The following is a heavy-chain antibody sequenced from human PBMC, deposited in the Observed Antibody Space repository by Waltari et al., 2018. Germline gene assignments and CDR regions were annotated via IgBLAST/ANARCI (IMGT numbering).Heavy chain of an antibody. CDR3: AKLSRHDYGDPADY. J-gene: IGHJ4*01. Sequence: EVQLVESGGVVVQPGGSLRLSCADSGFHFDDYTMHWVRQAPGKGLDVVSRISLYVGRTFHPHAFNVRLTSSRDNSKNSLYLQMNSLRTEDTALYYCAKLSRHDYGDPADYWGYGTLVTVSS. D-gene: IGHD4-17*01. CDR2: ISLYVGRT. CDR1: GFHFDDYT. V-gene: IGHV3-43*01.